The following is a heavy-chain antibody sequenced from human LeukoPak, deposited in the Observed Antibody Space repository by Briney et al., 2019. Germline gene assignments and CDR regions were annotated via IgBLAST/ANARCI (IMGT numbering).Heavy chain of an antibody. CDR2: IYYSGST. CDR3: ARVTYDSTSLAFDY. CDR1: GGSISSGGYY. D-gene: IGHD3-22*01. J-gene: IGHJ4*02. Sequence: SETLSLTCTVSGGSISSGGYYWSWIRQPPGKGLEWIGYIYYSGSTNYNPSLKRRVTISVDTSKNQFSLKLSSVTAADTAVYYCARVTYDSTSLAFDYWGQGTLVTVSS. V-gene: IGHV4-61*08.